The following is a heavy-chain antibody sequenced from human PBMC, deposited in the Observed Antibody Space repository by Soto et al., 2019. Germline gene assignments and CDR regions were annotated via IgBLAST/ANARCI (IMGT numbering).Heavy chain of an antibody. CDR1: GGTFSSYA. CDR3: ARVMAGLHAFDI. J-gene: IGHJ3*02. V-gene: IGHV1-69*13. CDR2: IIPIFGTA. Sequence: GASVKVSCKASGGTFSSYAISWVRQAPGQGLEWMGGIIPIFGTANYAQKFQGRVTITADESTSTAYMELSSLRSEDTAVYYCARVMAGLHAFDIWGQGTMVTVSS. D-gene: IGHD6-19*01.